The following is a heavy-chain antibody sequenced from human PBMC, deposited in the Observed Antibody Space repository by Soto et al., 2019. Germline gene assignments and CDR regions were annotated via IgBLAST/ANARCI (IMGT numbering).Heavy chain of an antibody. V-gene: IGHV4-34*01. CDR2: INHSGST. CDR3: TTGFTAVGP. J-gene: IGHJ5*02. CDR1: CGSFSGYY. Sequence: SETLSLTCAVYCGSFSGYYWSWIRQPPGKGLEWIGEINHSGSTNYNPSLKSRVTMSVDTSKNQFSLKPSSVTAADTAVYYCTTGFTAVGPWGQGTLVTVSS. D-gene: IGHD6-19*01.